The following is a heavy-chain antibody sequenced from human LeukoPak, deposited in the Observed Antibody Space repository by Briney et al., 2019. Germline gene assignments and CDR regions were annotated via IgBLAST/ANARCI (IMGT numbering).Heavy chain of an antibody. V-gene: IGHV3-30*01. CDR2: ISYDGSNQ. J-gene: IGHJ4*02. Sequence: PGRSLRLSCPVSGFAFSTFAMHWVRQAPGKGLEWVAVISYDGSNQYYADSVKGRFTISRDNSETTLYLQMNSLRAEDTAVYYCARWAYFHDSSGYFFDKWGQGTLVTVSS. D-gene: IGHD3-22*01. CDR3: ARWAYFHDSSGYFFDK. CDR1: GFAFSTFA.